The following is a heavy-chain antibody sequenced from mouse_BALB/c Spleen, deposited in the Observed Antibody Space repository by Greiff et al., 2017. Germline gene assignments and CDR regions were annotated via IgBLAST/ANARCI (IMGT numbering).Heavy chain of an antibody. CDR3: ARGTTVVAPFAY. CDR1: GFNIKDTY. D-gene: IGHD1-1*01. CDR2: IDPANGNT. J-gene: IGHJ3*01. Sequence: EVMLVESGAELVKPGASVKLSCTASGFNIKDTYMHWVKQRPEQGLEWIGRIDPANGNTKYDPKFQGKATITADTSSNTAYLQLSSLTSEDTAVYYCARGTTVVAPFAYWGQGTLVTVSA. V-gene: IGHV14-3*02.